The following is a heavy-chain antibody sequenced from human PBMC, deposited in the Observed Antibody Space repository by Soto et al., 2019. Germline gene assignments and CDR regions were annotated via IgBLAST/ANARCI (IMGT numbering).Heavy chain of an antibody. J-gene: IGHJ6*02. CDR2: ISWNSGTI. Sequence: DVQLVESGGGLVQPGRSLRLSCGASGFTFDEYGMHWVRQAPGKGLEWVSGISWNSGTIGYADSVKGRFTISRDNAKNSLYLQMSSLRAEDTALYYCATSTGGTANGMDVWGQGTTVTVSS. CDR1: GFTFDEYG. CDR3: ATSTGGTANGMDV. D-gene: IGHD2-8*02. V-gene: IGHV3-9*01.